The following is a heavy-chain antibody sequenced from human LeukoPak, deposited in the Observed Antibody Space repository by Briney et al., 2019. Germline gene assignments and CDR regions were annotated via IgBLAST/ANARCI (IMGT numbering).Heavy chain of an antibody. CDR2: ISSTGTYI. D-gene: IGHD2-8*01. CDR3: ARDANWASDY. CDR1: GFTFSSYS. Sequence: GGSLRLSCAASGFTFSSYSMHWVRQAPGKGLEWVSSISSTGTYIYYADSLRGRFTISRDNAKNSLYLQMNNLRAEDTAVYYCARDANWASDYWGQGTLVTVSS. V-gene: IGHV3-21*01. J-gene: IGHJ4*02.